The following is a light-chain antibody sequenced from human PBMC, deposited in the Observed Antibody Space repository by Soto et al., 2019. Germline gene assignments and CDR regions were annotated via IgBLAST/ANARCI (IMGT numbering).Light chain of an antibody. J-gene: IGKJ1*01. CDR1: QSVSSN. Sequence: EIVMTQSPATLSVSPGERATLSCRASQSVSSNLAWYQQKPGQAPRLLIYGASTRATGIPARFSGSGSGTEFTLTISSLQSEDLAIYYCQQYNNWWTFGQGTKVELK. V-gene: IGKV3-15*01. CDR2: GAS. CDR3: QQYNNWWT.